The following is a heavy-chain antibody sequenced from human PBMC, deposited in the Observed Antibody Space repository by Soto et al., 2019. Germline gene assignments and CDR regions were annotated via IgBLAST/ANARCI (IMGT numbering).Heavy chain of an antibody. J-gene: IGHJ3*02. CDR1: GYAFTSYY. CDR3: ARILLPAAMEWDTFDI. CDR2: INPSGGST. V-gene: IGHV1-46*03. Sequence: QVQLVQSVAEVKKPGASVKVSCKASGYAFTSYYMHWVRQAPGQGLEWMGIINPSGGSTSYAQKFRGRVPMTRDTSMTTVYMELSSLRSEDTAVYYCARILLPAAMEWDTFDIWGQGTMVTVSS. D-gene: IGHD2-2*01.